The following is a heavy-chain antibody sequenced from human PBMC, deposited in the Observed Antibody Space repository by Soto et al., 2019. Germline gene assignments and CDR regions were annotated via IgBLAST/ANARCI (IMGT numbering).Heavy chain of an antibody. Sequence: LSLTCAVYGGSFSGYYWSWIRQPPGKGLEWIGEINHSGSTNYNPSLKSRVTISVDTSKNQFSLKLSSVTAADTAVYYCARGVIPIMDVWGQGTTVTVSS. J-gene: IGHJ6*02. D-gene: IGHD2-21*01. CDR1: GGSFSGYY. V-gene: IGHV4-34*01. CDR3: ARGVIPIMDV. CDR2: INHSGST.